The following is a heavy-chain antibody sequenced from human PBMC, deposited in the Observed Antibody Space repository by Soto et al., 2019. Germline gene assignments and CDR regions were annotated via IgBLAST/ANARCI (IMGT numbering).Heavy chain of an antibody. CDR3: ASYSGYGGYYGMDV. V-gene: IGHV4-30-4*01. Sequence: QVQLQESGPGLVKPSQTLYITCTVSGGSISSGDYYWSWIRQPPGKGLEWIGYIYYSGSTYYNPSLKSRVTISVDTSKNQFSLKLSSVTAADTAVYYFASYSGYGGYYGMDVWGQGTTVTVSS. J-gene: IGHJ6*02. D-gene: IGHD5-12*01. CDR1: GGSISSGDYY. CDR2: IYYSGST.